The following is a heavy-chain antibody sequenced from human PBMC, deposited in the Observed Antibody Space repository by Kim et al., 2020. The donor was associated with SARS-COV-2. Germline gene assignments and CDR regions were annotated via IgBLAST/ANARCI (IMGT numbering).Heavy chain of an antibody. J-gene: IGHJ6*02. V-gene: IGHV3-11*03. CDR3: AKRGYSYGYFYYYGMDV. Sequence: KGRFTSSRDNATNSLYLQMNSLRAEDTAVYYCAKRGYSYGYFYYYGMDVWGQGTTVTVSS. D-gene: IGHD5-18*01.